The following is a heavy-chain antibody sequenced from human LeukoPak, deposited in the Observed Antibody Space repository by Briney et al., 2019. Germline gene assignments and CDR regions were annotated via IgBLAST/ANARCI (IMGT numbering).Heavy chain of an antibody. D-gene: IGHD6-25*01. J-gene: IGHJ5*02. CDR2: IWRGGNYQ. CDR1: GFNFRTHA. Sequence: PGGSLRLSCSASGFNFRTHAMHWVRRAPGKGLEWVALIWRGGNYQFYADSLEGRSTISRDDSTSTLSLQMDSLRVEDTAVYYCVTDPPDSGWAFWSWGQGALVTVSS. V-gene: IGHV3-33*01. CDR3: VTDPPDSGWAFWS.